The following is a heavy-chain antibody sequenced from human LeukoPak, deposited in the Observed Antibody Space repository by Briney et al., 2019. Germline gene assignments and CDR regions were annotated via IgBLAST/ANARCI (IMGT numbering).Heavy chain of an antibody. Sequence: PGASVKVSCKASGYTFTSYGISWVRQAPGQGLGWMGWISAYNGNTNCAQKLQGRVTMTTDTSTSTAYMELRSLRSDDTAVYYCARDQGVVPAATNFDYWGQGTLVTVSS. D-gene: IGHD2-2*01. CDR2: ISAYNGNT. CDR1: GYTFTSYG. CDR3: ARDQGVVPAATNFDY. V-gene: IGHV1-18*01. J-gene: IGHJ4*02.